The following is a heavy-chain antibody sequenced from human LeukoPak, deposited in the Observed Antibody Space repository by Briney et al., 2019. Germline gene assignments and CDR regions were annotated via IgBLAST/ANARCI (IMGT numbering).Heavy chain of an antibody. Sequence: SGGSLRLSCTASGFTFSSSAMHWVRQTPGKGLEWISYISSSDNTIFYADSVKGRFTISRDNAKNSLYLQMNSLRAEDTAFYYCARDLTTVTSFDFGGQGTLVTVSS. V-gene: IGHV3-48*03. CDR3: ARDLTTVTSFDF. J-gene: IGHJ4*02. CDR1: GFTFSSSA. CDR2: ISSSDNTI. D-gene: IGHD4-17*01.